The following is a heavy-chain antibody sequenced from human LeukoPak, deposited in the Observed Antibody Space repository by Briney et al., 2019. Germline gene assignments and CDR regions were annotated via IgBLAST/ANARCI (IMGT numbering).Heavy chain of an antibody. D-gene: IGHD1-26*01. Sequence: SETLSLTCTVSGGSISSYYWSWIRQPPGKGLEWIGEINHSGSTNYNPSLKSRVTISVDTSKNQFSLKLSSVTAADTAVYYCASGEWELNPGYAFDIWGQGTMVTVSS. J-gene: IGHJ3*02. V-gene: IGHV4-34*01. CDR3: ASGEWELNPGYAFDI. CDR2: INHSGST. CDR1: GGSISSYY.